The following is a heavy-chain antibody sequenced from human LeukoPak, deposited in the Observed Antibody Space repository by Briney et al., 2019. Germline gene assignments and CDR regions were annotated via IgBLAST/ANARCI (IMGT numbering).Heavy chain of an antibody. Sequence: GGSLRLSCAASGFTFSSYSMNWVRQAPGKGLEWVGHIKSRTDGGTTDYAAPVKGRFTISRDDSENTLYLQMNSLKTEDTAVYYCATPGRIPEAANWFDPWGQGTLVTVSS. CDR3: ATPGRIPEAANWFDP. CDR1: GFTFSSYS. D-gene: IGHD6-13*01. V-gene: IGHV3-15*01. CDR2: IKSRTDGGTT. J-gene: IGHJ5*02.